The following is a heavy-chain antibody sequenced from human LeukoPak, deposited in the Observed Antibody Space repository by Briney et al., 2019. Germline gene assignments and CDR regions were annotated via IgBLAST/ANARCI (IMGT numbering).Heavy chain of an antibody. CDR1: GFTFSSYR. CDR3: ARDNSVEDTAWWFDP. J-gene: IGHJ5*02. D-gene: IGHD4-23*01. CDR2: ISSSSNYI. V-gene: IGHV3-21*01. Sequence: GGSLRLSCAASGFTFSSYRMNWVRQAPGKGLEWVSSISSSSNYIYYADSVKGRFTISRDNAKNSLYLQMNSLRAEDTAVYYCARDNSVEDTAWWFDPWGQGTLVTVSS.